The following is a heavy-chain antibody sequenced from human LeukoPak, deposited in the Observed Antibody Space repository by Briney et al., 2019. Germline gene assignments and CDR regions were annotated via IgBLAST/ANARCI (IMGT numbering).Heavy chain of an antibody. CDR2: ISSSGSTT. D-gene: IGHD3-22*01. Sequence: GGSLRLSCAASGFTFSDYYMSWIRQAPGKGLEWVSYISSSGSTTYYADSVKGRFTISRDNAKNSLYLQMNSLRAEDTAVYYCARDFDYYDSSGSSYYFDYWGQGTLVTVSS. CDR3: ARDFDYYDSSGSSYYFDY. V-gene: IGHV3-11*01. CDR1: GFTFSDYY. J-gene: IGHJ4*02.